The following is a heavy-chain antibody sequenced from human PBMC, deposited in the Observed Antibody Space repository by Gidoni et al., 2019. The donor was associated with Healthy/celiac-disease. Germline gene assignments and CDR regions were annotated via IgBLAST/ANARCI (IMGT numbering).Heavy chain of an antibody. V-gene: IGHV4-39*01. CDR3: ARQWELAVAFDI. CDR2: IYYSGST. Sequence: QLQLQESGPGLVKPSETLSLTCTFSGGSISSSSYYWGWIRQPPGKGLEWIGSIYYSGSTYYKPSIKSRVTISVDTSKNQFSLKLSSVTAADTAVYYCARQWELAVAFDIWGQGTMVTVSS. CDR1: GGSISSSSYY. D-gene: IGHD1-26*01. J-gene: IGHJ3*02.